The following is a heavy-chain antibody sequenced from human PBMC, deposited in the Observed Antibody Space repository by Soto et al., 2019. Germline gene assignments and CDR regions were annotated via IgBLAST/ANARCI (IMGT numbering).Heavy chain of an antibody. Sequence: QVQLQQWGAGLLKPSETLSLTCAVYGGSFSGYYWSWIRQPPGKGLEWIGEINHSGSTNYNPSLKSRVTISVDTSKNQFSLKLSSVTAADTAVYYCARGYDVVVVAASGWFDPWGQRTLVTVSS. D-gene: IGHD2-15*01. CDR1: GGSFSGYY. V-gene: IGHV4-34*01. J-gene: IGHJ5*02. CDR2: INHSGST. CDR3: ARGYDVVVVAASGWFDP.